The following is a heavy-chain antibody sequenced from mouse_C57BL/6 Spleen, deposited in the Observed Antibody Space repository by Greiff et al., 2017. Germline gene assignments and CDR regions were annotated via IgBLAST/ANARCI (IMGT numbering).Heavy chain of an antibody. CDR3: ARWDYYGSSSYYFDY. D-gene: IGHD1-1*01. CDR1: GYTFTSYW. J-gene: IGHJ2*01. V-gene: IGHV1-61*01. CDR2: IYPSDSET. Sequence: QVQLQQPGAELVRPGSSVKLSCKASGYTFTSYWMDWVKQRPGQGLEWIGNIYPSDSETHYNQKFKDKATLTVDKSSSTAYMQLSSLTSEDSAVYYCARWDYYGSSSYYFDYWGQGTTLTVSS.